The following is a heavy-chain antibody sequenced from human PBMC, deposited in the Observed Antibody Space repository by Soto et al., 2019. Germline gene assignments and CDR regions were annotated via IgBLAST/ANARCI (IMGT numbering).Heavy chain of an antibody. CDR1: GYTFTSYN. Sequence: QVQLVQSGAEVKKPGASVKVSCKASGYTFTSYNITWVRQAPGQGLEWMGWISAYNGNTNYAQKVQGRVTMTTDTSASTAYMDLRSMRSDDTAVYYCARGPIAVAGTNWFDPWRQGTLVTVSS. V-gene: IGHV1-18*04. CDR2: ISAYNGNT. D-gene: IGHD6-19*01. CDR3: ARGPIAVAGTNWFDP. J-gene: IGHJ5*02.